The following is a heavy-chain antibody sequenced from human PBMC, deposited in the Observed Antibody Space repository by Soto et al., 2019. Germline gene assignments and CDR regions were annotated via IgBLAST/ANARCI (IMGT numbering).Heavy chain of an antibody. Sequence: GGSLRLSCAASGFTFSSYSMNWVRQAPGKGLEWVSSISSSSSYIYYADSVKGRFTISRDNAKNSLYLQMNSLRAEDTAVYYCARSGGDQLLIYYYMDVWGKGTTVTVSS. V-gene: IGHV3-21*01. CDR2: ISSSSSYI. CDR1: GFTFSSYS. D-gene: IGHD2-2*01. CDR3: ARSGGDQLLIYYYMDV. J-gene: IGHJ6*03.